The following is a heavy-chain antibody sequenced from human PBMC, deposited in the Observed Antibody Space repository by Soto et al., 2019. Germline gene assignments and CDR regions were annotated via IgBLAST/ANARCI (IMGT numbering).Heavy chain of an antibody. CDR1: GGSISSGAYY. CDR3: ARAPYRGDISRGAFDI. CDR2: ISYSGNT. V-gene: IGHV4-30-4*01. J-gene: IGHJ3*02. D-gene: IGHD2-21*01. Sequence: QVQLQESGPGLVKPSQTLSLDCTVSGGSISSGAYYWSWMRQSPGKGLEWIGYISYSGNTYYNPSLKSRVTISVDTSNNHFSLNLNSVTAADAAIYYCARAPYRGDISRGAFDIWGQGTLFTVSS.